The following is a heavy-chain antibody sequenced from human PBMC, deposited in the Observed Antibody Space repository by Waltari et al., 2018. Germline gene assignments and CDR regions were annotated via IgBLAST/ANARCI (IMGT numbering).Heavy chain of an antibody. CDR1: GFTVSSNY. J-gene: IGHJ3*02. D-gene: IGHD5-18*01. CDR2: IYSGGST. Sequence: EVQLVETGGGLIQPGGSLRLSCAASGFTVSSNYMSWVRQAPGKGLGWVSVIYSGGSTYYADSVKGRFTISRDNSKNTLYLQMNSLRAEDTAVYYCARDLLYSYGSAFDIWRQGTMVTVSS. V-gene: IGHV3-53*02. CDR3: ARDLLYSYGSAFDI.